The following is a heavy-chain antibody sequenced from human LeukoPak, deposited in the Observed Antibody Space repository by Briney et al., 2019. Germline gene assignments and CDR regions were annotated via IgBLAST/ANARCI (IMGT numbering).Heavy chain of an antibody. Sequence: GASVKVSCKASGYTFTSYYMHWVRQAPGQGLEWIGIINPSGGSTSYAQKFQGRVTMTRDTSTSTVYMELSSLRSEDTAVYYCARAFDTVTTPDAFDIWGQGTTVTVSS. CDR3: ARAFDTVTTPDAFDI. D-gene: IGHD4-17*01. J-gene: IGHJ3*02. CDR2: INPSGGST. V-gene: IGHV1-46*01. CDR1: GYTFTSYY.